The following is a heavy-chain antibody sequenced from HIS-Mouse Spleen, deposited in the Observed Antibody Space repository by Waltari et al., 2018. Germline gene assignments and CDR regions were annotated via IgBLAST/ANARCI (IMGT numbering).Heavy chain of an antibody. CDR2: IYYSGRT. CDR3: AREIPYSSSWYDWYFDL. Sequence: QLQLQESGPGLVKPSETLSLTCTVSGGSISSSSYYWGWIRQPPGKGREWIGSIYYSGRTDYIPSLKSRGTISVDTSKNQFSLKLSSVTAADTAVYYCAREIPYSSSWYDWYFDLWGRGTLVTVSS. V-gene: IGHV4-39*07. CDR1: GGSISSSSYY. J-gene: IGHJ2*01. D-gene: IGHD6-13*01.